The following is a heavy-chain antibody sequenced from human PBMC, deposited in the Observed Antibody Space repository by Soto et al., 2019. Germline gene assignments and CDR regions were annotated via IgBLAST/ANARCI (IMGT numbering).Heavy chain of an antibody. V-gene: IGHV2-5*02. Sequence: QITLKESGPTLVKPTQSLTLTCTVSGFSLSTNGVAVGWIRQPPGKALEWLALIYWDDDKRYRPSLKSRLTIAKDTSKNQVVLTMKNMDPVDTATYYCAQRVKKSVRGFWFDPWGLGALVTVSS. J-gene: IGHJ5*01. CDR1: GFSLSTNGVA. CDR3: AQRVKKSVRGFWFDP. D-gene: IGHD3-22*01. CDR2: IYWDDDK.